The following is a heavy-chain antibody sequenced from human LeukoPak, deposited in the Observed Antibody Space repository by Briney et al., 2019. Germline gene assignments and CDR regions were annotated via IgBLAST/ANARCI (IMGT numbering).Heavy chain of an antibody. CDR1: GFTFSSYE. D-gene: IGHD1-26*01. Sequence: GGSLRLSCAASGFTFSSYEMNWVRQAPGKGLEWVSYISSSGSTIYYADSVKGRFTISRDNAKNSLYLQMNSLRAEDTAVYYCASDWWELPVYWGQGTLVTVSS. J-gene: IGHJ4*02. CDR2: ISSSGSTI. CDR3: ASDWWELPVY. V-gene: IGHV3-48*03.